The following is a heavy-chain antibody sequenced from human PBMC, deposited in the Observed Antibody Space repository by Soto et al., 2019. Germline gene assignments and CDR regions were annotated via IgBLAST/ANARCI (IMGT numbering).Heavy chain of an antibody. CDR1: GFTFSSYA. Sequence: GGSLRLSCAASGFTFSSYAMSWVRQAPGKGLEWVSAISGSGGSTYYADSVKGRFTISRDNSKNTLYLQMNSLRAEDTAVYYCAKDRFVSSSFPSGTDVWGQGTTVTVS. V-gene: IGHV3-23*01. CDR3: AKDRFVSSSFPSGTDV. CDR2: ISGSGGST. D-gene: IGHD6-6*01. J-gene: IGHJ6*02.